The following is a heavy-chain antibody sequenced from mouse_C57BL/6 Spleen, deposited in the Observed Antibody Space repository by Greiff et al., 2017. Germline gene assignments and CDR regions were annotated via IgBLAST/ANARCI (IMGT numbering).Heavy chain of an antibody. V-gene: IGHV1-42*01. CDR1: GYSFTGYY. J-gene: IGHJ3*01. CDR3: ARDSPWFAY. CDR2: INPSTGGT. Sequence: EVKLVESGPELVKPGASVKISCKASGYSFTGYYMNWVKQSPEKSLEWIGEINPSTGGTTSNQKFKAKATLTVDKSSSTAYMQLKSLTSEDSAVYYCARDSPWFAYWGQGTLVTVSA.